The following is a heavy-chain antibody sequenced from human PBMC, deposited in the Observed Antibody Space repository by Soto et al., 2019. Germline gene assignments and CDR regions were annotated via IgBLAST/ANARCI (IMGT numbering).Heavy chain of an antibody. J-gene: IGHJ6*02. CDR1: GGSISSYC. Sequence: SGSLSLTCTVSGGSISSYCWSWIRQHPGKGLEWIGYIYYSGSTNYNPSLKSRVTISVDTSKNQFSLKLSSVTAADTAVYYCARGRSYYDFSSGFSSALGNYGMDVWGQGTTVNVSS. CDR2: IYYSGST. CDR3: ARGRSYYDFSSGFSSALGNYGMDV. V-gene: IGHV4-59*01. D-gene: IGHD3-3*01.